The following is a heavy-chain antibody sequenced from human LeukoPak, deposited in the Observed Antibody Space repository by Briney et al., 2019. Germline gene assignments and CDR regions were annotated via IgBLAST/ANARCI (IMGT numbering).Heavy chain of an antibody. V-gene: IGHV3-7*01. CDR2: IKQDGSEK. Sequence: GGSLRLSCAASGFTFSSYWMSWVRQAPGKGLEWVANIKQDGSEKYYVDSVKGRFTISRDNAKNSLYLQMNSLRAEDTAVYYCARDPRGGSAGLYCKGEALCYSYYYMDVWGKGTTVTVSS. J-gene: IGHJ6*03. D-gene: IGHD2-8*02. CDR3: ARDPRGGSAGLYCKGEALCYSYYYMDV. CDR1: GFTFSSYW.